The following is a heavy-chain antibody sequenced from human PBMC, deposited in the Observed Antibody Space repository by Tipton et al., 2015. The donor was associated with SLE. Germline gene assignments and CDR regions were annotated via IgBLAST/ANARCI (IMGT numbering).Heavy chain of an antibody. CDR3: ARALRGGSGRGWFDP. CDR2: IYYSGST. CDR1: GGSISSSSYY. J-gene: IGHJ5*02. Sequence: TLSLTCTVSGGSISSSSYYWGWIRQPPGKGLEWIGSIYYSGSTYYNPPLKSRVTISVDTSKNQFSRKLSSVTAADTAVYYCARALRGGSGRGWFDPWGQGTLVTVSS. D-gene: IGHD6-19*01. V-gene: IGHV4-39*01.